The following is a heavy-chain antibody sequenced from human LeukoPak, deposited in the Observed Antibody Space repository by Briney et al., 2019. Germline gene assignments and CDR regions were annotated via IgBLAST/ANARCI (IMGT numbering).Heavy chain of an antibody. V-gene: IGHV4-4*07. Sequence: ASETLSLTCTVSGGSISSYYWSWIRQPAGKGLEWIGRVYTSGSTNYNPSLKSRVTMSLDTSKNQFSLRLSSVTAADTAVYYCARSSIVVLPAALKVYYYYMDVWGKATTVTVSS. CDR2: VYTSGST. J-gene: IGHJ6*03. CDR1: GGSISSYY. CDR3: ARSSIVVLPAALKVYYYYMDV. D-gene: IGHD2-2*01.